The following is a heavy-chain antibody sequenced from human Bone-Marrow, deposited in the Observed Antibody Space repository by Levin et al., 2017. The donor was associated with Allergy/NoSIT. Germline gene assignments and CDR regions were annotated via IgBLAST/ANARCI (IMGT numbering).Heavy chain of an antibody. CDR3: ARDQNYYDSSGYYLY. V-gene: IGHV1-69*04. CDR2: IIPLLAIA. J-gene: IGHJ4*02. CDR1: GDTFRSYT. Sequence: GASVKVSCTASGDTFRSYTIYWVRQAPGQGLEWMGKIIPLLAIANYAQKFQGRVTITADKSTSTVYMELSNLKSEDTAVYYCARDQNYYDSSGYYLYWGQGTLVTVSS. D-gene: IGHD3-22*01.